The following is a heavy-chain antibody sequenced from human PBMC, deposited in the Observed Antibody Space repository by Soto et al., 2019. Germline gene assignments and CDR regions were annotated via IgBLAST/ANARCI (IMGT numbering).Heavy chain of an antibody. CDR2: IYYSGST. J-gene: IGHJ5*02. CDR3: ARGLYDFWSGYYRLNWFDP. D-gene: IGHD3-3*01. CDR1: GGSISSGDYY. V-gene: IGHV4-30-4*01. Sequence: QVQLQESGPGLVKPSQTLSLTCTVSGGSISSGDYYWSWIRQPPGKGLEWLGYIYYSGSTYYNPSLKSRVTTSVDTYKNQFSLKLSSVTAADTAVYYCARGLYDFWSGYYRLNWFDPWGQGTLVTVSS.